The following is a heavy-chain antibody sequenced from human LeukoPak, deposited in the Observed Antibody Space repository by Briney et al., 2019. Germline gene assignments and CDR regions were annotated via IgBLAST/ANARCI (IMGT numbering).Heavy chain of an antibody. CDR3: ATDDCSSTSCYVDY. J-gene: IGHJ4*02. CDR2: ISSSSSYI. Sequence: GGSLRLSCAASGFTFSSYSMNWVRQAPGKGLEWVSSISSSSSYIYYADSVKGRFTISRDNAKNSLYLQMNSLRAEDTAVYYCATDDCSSTSCYVDYWGQGTLVAVSS. CDR1: GFTFSSYS. D-gene: IGHD2-2*01. V-gene: IGHV3-21*01.